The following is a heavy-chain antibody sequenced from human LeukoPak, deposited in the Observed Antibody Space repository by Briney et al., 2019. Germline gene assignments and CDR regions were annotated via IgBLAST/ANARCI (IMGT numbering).Heavy chain of an antibody. CDR2: ISGSGGST. CDR1: GFTFSSYA. D-gene: IGHD3-22*01. Sequence: GGSLRLSCAASGFTFSSYAMSWVRQAPGKGLEWVSAISGSGGSTYYADSVEGRFTISRDNSKNTLYLQMNSLRAEVTAVYYCAKGDYYDSSGYLGYWGQGTLVTVSS. V-gene: IGHV3-23*01. J-gene: IGHJ4*02. CDR3: AKGDYYDSSGYLGY.